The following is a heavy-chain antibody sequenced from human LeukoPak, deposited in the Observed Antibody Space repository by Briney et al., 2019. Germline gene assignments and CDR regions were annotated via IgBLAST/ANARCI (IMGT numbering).Heavy chain of an antibody. J-gene: IGHJ4*02. CDR2: IWFDGSNK. D-gene: IGHD6-19*01. Sequence: PGGSLRLSCAASGFTFSSYGMHWVRQAPGKGLEWVALIWFDGSNKYYADSVKGRFTISRDNSKNTLYLQMNSLRAEDTAVHYCAKDSSSGWYGDYFDYWGQGILVTVSS. CDR1: GFTFSSYG. CDR3: AKDSSSGWYGDYFDY. V-gene: IGHV3-30*02.